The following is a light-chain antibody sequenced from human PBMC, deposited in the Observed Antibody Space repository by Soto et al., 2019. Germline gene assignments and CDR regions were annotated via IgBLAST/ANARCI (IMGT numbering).Light chain of an antibody. CDR3: QQSYSTLPT. J-gene: IGKJ4*01. CDR2: AAS. CDR1: QSISSY. V-gene: IGKV1-39*01. Sequence: DIQMTQSPSTLSASEGDRVTITCRASQSISSYLNWYQQKPGKAPKLLIYAASSLQSGVPSRFSGSGSGTDFTLTISSLQPEDFATYYCQQSYSTLPTFGGGNKVDIK.